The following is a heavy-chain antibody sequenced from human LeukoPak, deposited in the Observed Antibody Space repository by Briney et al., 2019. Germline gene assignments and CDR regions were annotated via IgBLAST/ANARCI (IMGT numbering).Heavy chain of an antibody. CDR1: GGSISSSSYY. CDR3: YNYMDV. V-gene: IGHV4-39*07. CDR2: IYHSGST. Sequence: SETLSLTCTVSGGSISSSSYYWGWIRQPPGKGLEWIGSIYHSGSTYYKPTLKSRVTISVDTSKNQFSLKVTSVTAADTAVYYCYNYMDVWGKGTAVTVSS. J-gene: IGHJ6*03.